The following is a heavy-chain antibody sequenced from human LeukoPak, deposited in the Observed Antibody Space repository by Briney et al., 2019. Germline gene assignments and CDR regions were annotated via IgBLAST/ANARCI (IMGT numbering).Heavy chain of an antibody. Sequence: GESLKISCRGSGYRFTNYWIGWVRQMPGKGLEWMGRIDPSDSYTNYSPSFQGHVTISADKSISTAYLQWSTLKASDTAMYYCARQGHNFFDYWGQGTLVTVSS. V-gene: IGHV5-10-1*01. J-gene: IGHJ4*02. CDR1: GYRFTNYW. CDR2: IDPSDSYT. CDR3: ARQGHNFFDY.